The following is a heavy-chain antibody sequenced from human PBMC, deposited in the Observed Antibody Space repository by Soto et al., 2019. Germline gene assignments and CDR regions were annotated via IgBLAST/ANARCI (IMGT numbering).Heavy chain of an antibody. CDR3: ASVAACISTSCYSSFDY. CDR2: ISAYNGNT. J-gene: IGHJ4*02. V-gene: IGHV1-18*01. CDR1: GYTFTSYG. Sequence: QVQLVQSGAEVKKPGASVKVSCKASGYTFTSYGISWVRQAPGQGLEWMGWISAYNGNTNYAQKLQGRVTMTTATSXSXAYMERRSLRSDATAVYYCASVAACISTSCYSSFDYWGQGTLVTVSS. D-gene: IGHD2-2*01.